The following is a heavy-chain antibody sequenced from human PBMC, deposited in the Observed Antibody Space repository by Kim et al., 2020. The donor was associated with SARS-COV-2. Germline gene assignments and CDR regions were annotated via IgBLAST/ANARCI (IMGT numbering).Heavy chain of an antibody. CDR3: ARGGRRGYSGYPLGY. Sequence: SETLSLTCAVYGGSFSGYYWSWIRQPPGKGLEWIGEINHSGSTNYNLSLKSRVTISVDTSKNQFSLKLSSVTAADTAVYYCARGGRRGYSGYPLGYWGQG. CDR1: GGSFSGYY. CDR2: INHSGST. V-gene: IGHV4-34*01. D-gene: IGHD5-12*01. J-gene: IGHJ4*02.